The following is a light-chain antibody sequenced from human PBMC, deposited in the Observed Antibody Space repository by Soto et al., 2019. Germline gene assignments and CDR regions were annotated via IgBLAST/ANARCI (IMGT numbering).Light chain of an antibody. V-gene: IGLV1-47*01. Sequence: QSVLTQPPSTSGTPGQRVTISCSGSSSNIGSNHVYWYQQFPGMAPKLLMYRSDQRPTGVPDRFSGSKSGTSASLAISGLRSDDEADYYCSARDDSLSGVVFDGGTKVTVL. J-gene: IGLJ2*01. CDR1: SSNIGSNH. CDR2: RSD. CDR3: SARDDSLSGVV.